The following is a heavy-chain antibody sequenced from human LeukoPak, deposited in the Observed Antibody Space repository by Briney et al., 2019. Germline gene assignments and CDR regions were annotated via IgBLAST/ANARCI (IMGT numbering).Heavy chain of an antibody. V-gene: IGHV3-23*01. Sequence: GGSLRLSCAASGFTFSSYGMHWVRQAPGKGLEWVSVISDRGDSTHYADSVKGRFTISRDSSKNTLYLQINSLRGEDTAVYYCAKGRWGLTINNFDIWGQGTMVTVSS. CDR3: AKGRWGLTINNFDI. D-gene: IGHD3-9*01. J-gene: IGHJ3*02. CDR2: ISDRGDST. CDR1: GFTFSSYG.